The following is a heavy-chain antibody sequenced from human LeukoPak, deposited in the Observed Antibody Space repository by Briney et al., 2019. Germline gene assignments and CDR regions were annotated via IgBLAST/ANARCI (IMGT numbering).Heavy chain of an antibody. V-gene: IGHV4-34*01. J-gene: IGHJ3*02. D-gene: IGHD3-9*01. CDR3: ARGGIRYFDWLSFGDAFDI. CDR1: GGSFSGYY. Sequence: SETLSLTCAVYGGSFSGYYWSWIRQPPGKGLEWIGEINHSGSTNYNPSLKSRVTISVDTSKNQFSLKLSSVTAADTAVYYCARGGIRYFDWLSFGDAFDIWGQGTMVTVSS. CDR2: INHSGST.